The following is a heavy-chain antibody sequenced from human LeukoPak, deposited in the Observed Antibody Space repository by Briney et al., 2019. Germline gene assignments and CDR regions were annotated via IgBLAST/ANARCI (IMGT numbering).Heavy chain of an antibody. D-gene: IGHD4-17*01. CDR1: GFTFSSYA. V-gene: IGHV3-30-3*01. CDR2: ISYDGSNK. Sequence: GRSLRLSCAASGFTFSSYAMHWVRQAPGKGLEWVAVISYDGSNKYYADSVKGRFTISRDNSKNTLYLQMNSLRVEETAVYYCARETTYDYLGQGTLVTVSS. CDR3: ARETTYDY. J-gene: IGHJ4*02.